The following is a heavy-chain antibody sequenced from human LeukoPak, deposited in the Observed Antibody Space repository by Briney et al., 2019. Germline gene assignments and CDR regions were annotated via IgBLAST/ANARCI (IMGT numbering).Heavy chain of an antibody. V-gene: IGHV1-46*01. CDR1: RYTFTSYY. D-gene: IGHD1-26*01. CDR3: AKGSGSYYQVGWFDP. J-gene: IGHJ5*02. Sequence: GASVKVSCKASRYTFTSYYMHWVRQAPGQGLEWMGIINPSGGSTSYAQKFQGRVTMTRDMSTSTVYMELSSLRSEDTAVYYCAKGSGSYYQVGWFDPWGQGTLVTVSS. CDR2: INPSGGST.